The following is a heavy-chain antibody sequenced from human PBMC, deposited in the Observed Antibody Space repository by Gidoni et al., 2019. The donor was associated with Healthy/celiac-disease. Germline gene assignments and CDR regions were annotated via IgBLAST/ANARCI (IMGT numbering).Heavy chain of an antibody. CDR1: GFTSSSYA. Sequence: QVQLVESGGGVVQPGRSLRLSWAASGFTSSSYAMHWVRQAPGKGLEWVAVISYDGSNKYYADSVKGRFTISRDNSKNTLYLQMNSLRAEDTAVYYCARGIAAAGYYFDYWGQGTLVTVSS. CDR3: ARGIAAAGYYFDY. J-gene: IGHJ4*02. CDR2: ISYDGSNK. D-gene: IGHD6-13*01. V-gene: IGHV3-30-3*01.